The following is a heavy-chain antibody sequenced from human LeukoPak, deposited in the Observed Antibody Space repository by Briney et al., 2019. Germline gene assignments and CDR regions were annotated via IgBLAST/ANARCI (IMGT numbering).Heavy chain of an antibody. D-gene: IGHD2-2*01. CDR3: ASFRYCSSTSCPEGEFDP. J-gene: IGHJ5*02. CDR1: GFTFSDYY. CDR2: ISSSGGTI. V-gene: IGHV3-11*01. Sequence: GGSLRLSCAASGFTFSDYYMSWIRQAPGKGLEWVSYISSSGGTIYYADSVKGRFTISRDNAKNSLYLQMNSLRAEDTAVYYCASFRYCSSTSCPEGEFDPWGQGTLVTVSS.